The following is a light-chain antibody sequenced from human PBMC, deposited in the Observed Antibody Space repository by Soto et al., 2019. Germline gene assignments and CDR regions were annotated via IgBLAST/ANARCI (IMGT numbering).Light chain of an antibody. J-gene: IGKJ5*01. CDR2: GAS. CDR1: HFVSSRN. Sequence: EIVLSQSPGTLSFSVGESATLLCRASHFVSSRNLAWYQQKPGQAPRLLIYGASSRAPGIPDRFSGSGSGTDFTLTITPLEPEDFAVYFCQQYGSSPITFGQGTRLEIK. V-gene: IGKV3-20*01. CDR3: QQYGSSPIT.